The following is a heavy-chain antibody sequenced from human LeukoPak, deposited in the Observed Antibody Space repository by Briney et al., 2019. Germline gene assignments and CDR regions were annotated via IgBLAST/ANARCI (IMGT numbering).Heavy chain of an antibody. J-gene: IGHJ4*02. D-gene: IGHD4-23*01. CDR3: ARSYSRGYGGIEFDY. Sequence: GGSLRLSCAASGFTFSSYAMTWVRQTPGKGLEWVSAISGSGSSSYYADSVRGRFTISRDNSKNTLYLQMNSLRAEDTAVYYCARSYSRGYGGIEFDYWGQGTLVTVSS. V-gene: IGHV3-23*01. CDR1: GFTFSSYA. CDR2: ISGSGSSS.